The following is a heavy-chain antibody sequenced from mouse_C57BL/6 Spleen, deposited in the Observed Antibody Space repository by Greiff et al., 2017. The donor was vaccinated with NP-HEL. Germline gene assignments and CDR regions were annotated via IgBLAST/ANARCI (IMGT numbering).Heavy chain of an antibody. D-gene: IGHD2-4*01. J-gene: IGHJ1*03. CDR2: ISDGGSYT. Sequence: EVKLMESGGGLVKPGGSLKLSCAASGFTFSSYAMSWVRQTPEKRLEWVATISDGGSYTYYPDNVKGRFTISRDNAKNNLYLQMSHLKSEDTAMYYWARGGAYDYDGDWYFDVWGTGTTVTVSS. V-gene: IGHV5-4*03. CDR1: GFTFSSYA. CDR3: ARGGAYDYDGDWYFDV.